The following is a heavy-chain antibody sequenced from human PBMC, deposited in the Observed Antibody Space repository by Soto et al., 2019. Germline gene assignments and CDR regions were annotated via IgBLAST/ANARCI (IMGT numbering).Heavy chain of an antibody. Sequence: ASVKVSRKASGYTFTSYGISWVRQAPGQGLEWMGWISAYNGNTNYAQKLQGRVTMTTDTSTSTAYMELRSLRSDDTAVYYCARPATSYYDSSGYYYIWGQGTLVTVSS. CDR1: GYTFTSYG. CDR3: ARPATSYYDSSGYYYI. J-gene: IGHJ4*02. D-gene: IGHD3-22*01. CDR2: ISAYNGNT. V-gene: IGHV1-18*01.